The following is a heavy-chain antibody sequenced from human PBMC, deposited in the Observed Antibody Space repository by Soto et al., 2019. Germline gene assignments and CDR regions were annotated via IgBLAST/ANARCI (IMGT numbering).Heavy chain of an antibody. CDR3: ATRTMVRGVDGPRSKTYYYGMDV. V-gene: IGHV3-53*02. CDR1: GFTVSSNY. CDR2: IYSGGST. Sequence: EVQLVETGGGLIQPGGSLRLSCAASGFTVSSNYMSWVRQAPGKGLEWVSVIYSGGSTYYADSVKGRFTISRDNSKNTLYLQMNSLRAEDTAVYYCATRTMVRGVDGPRSKTYYYGMDVWGQGTTVTVSS. J-gene: IGHJ6*02. D-gene: IGHD3-10*01.